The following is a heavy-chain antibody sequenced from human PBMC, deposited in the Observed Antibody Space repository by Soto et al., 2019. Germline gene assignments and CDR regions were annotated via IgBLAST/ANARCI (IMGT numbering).Heavy chain of an antibody. J-gene: IGHJ6*02. Sequence: QVQLVQSGAEVKKPGASVKVSCKASGYTFTSYGISWVRQAPGQGLEWMGWISAYNGNTNYAQKLQGRVTMTTDTSATTHYMXLRSLRSDDTAVYYCARDYGSGWYVAKYYYYGMDVWGQGTTVTVSS. D-gene: IGHD6-19*01. CDR3: ARDYGSGWYVAKYYYYGMDV. CDR1: GYTFTSYG. V-gene: IGHV1-18*01. CDR2: ISAYNGNT.